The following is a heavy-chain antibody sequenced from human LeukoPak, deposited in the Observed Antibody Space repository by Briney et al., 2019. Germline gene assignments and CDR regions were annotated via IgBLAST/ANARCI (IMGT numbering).Heavy chain of an antibody. CDR3: ARDAGEGDY. D-gene: IGHD3-10*01. CDR2: IRYDGNNK. Sequence: PGGSLRLSCAASGFTFSSYGMHWVRQAPGKGLEWVAFIRYDGNNKNYADSVKGRFTISRDNSKNTLYLQMNSLKTEDTAVYYCARDAGEGDYWGQGTLVTVSS. CDR1: GFTFSSYG. J-gene: IGHJ4*02. V-gene: IGHV3-30*02.